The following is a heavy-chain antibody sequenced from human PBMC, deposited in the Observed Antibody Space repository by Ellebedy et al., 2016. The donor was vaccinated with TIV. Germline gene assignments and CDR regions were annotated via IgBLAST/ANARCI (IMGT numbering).Heavy chain of an antibody. CDR2: IYTSGST. Sequence: SETLSLXXTVSGGSISSYYWSWIRQPAGKGLEWIGRIYTSGSTNYNPSLKSRVTMSVDTSKNQFSLKLSSVTAADTAVYYCARRAYYGSGSYVDYWGQGTLVTVSS. D-gene: IGHD3-10*01. CDR1: GGSISSYY. V-gene: IGHV4-4*07. J-gene: IGHJ4*02. CDR3: ARRAYYGSGSYVDY.